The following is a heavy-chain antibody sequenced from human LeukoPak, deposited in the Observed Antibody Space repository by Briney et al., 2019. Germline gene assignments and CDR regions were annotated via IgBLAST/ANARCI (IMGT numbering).Heavy chain of an antibody. CDR3: ARTKPYYYDSSGYFDY. Sequence: SETLSLTCTVSGGSISSCYWSWIRQPPGKGLEWIGYIYYSGSTNYNPSLKSRVTISVDTSKNQFSLKLSSVTAADTAVYYCARTKPYYYDSSGYFDYWGQGTLVTVSS. CDR1: GGSISSCY. D-gene: IGHD3-22*01. V-gene: IGHV4-59*01. J-gene: IGHJ4*02. CDR2: IYYSGST.